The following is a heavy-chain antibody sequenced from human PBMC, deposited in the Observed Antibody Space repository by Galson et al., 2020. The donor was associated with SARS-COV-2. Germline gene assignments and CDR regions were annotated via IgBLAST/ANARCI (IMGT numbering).Heavy chain of an antibody. V-gene: IGHV3-23*01. CDR2: ITGDGGRT. CDR1: GFTFNNYA. J-gene: IGHJ4*02. CDR3: AKHCGSSSSYYFEY. Sequence: GESLKISCAASGFTFNNYAMTWVRQAPGKGLEWVSSITGDGGRTYYADSVKGRFTISRDTSKNTLYLQMIRLRTDDTAIYYCAKHCGSSSSYYFEYWGQGTLVTVSS. D-gene: IGHD6-6*01.